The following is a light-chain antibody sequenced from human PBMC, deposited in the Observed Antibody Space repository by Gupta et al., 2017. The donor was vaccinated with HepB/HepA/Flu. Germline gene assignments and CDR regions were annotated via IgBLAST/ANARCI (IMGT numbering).Light chain of an antibody. Sequence: EIVLTQSPATLSLSPGERATLSCRASQSVSSYLAWYQQKPGQAPRLLIYDASNRATGIPARFSGSGYGTDFTLTISSREPEDFAVYYCQQRSNWPKTFGQGTXVEIK. CDR3: QQRSNWPKT. CDR2: DAS. CDR1: QSVSSY. J-gene: IGKJ1*01. V-gene: IGKV3-11*01.